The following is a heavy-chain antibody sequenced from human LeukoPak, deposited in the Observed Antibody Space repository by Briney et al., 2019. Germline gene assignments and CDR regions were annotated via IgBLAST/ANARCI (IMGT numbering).Heavy chain of an antibody. CDR1: HFTVSSNY. D-gene: IGHD6-19*01. Sequence: GGSLRLSCAASHFTVSSNYMSWVRQAPGKGLEWVSVIYSGGSTYFADSVKGRFTISRDNSKNTLYLQMNSLRAEDTAVYYCARIRGWPPYYFDYWGQGTLVTVSS. J-gene: IGHJ4*02. CDR2: IYSGGST. CDR3: ARIRGWPPYYFDY. V-gene: IGHV3-53*01.